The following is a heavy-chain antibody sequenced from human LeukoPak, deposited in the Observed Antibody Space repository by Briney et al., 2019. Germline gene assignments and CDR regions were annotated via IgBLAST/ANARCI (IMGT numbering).Heavy chain of an antibody. Sequence: SVKVSCKASGGTFSSYAISWVRQAPGQGLEWMGGIIPISGTANYAQKFQGRVTITADESTSTAYMELSSLRSEGTAAYYCARGPGIAVAGTQVYIRFDPWGQGTLVTVSS. V-gene: IGHV1-69*13. CDR1: GGTFSSYA. D-gene: IGHD6-19*01. CDR2: IIPISGTA. J-gene: IGHJ5*02. CDR3: ARGPGIAVAGTQVYIRFDP.